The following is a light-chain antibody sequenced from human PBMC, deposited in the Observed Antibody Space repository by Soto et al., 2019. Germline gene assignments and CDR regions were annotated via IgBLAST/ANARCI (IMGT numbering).Light chain of an antibody. CDR3: QQSYSALLLT. Sequence: DIQMTQSPSSLSASVGYRFTITCRASQSISSYLNWYQQKPGKAPKLLIYAASSLQSGVPSRFSGSGSGTDFTLTIRSLQPEDFATYYCQQSYSALLLTFGGGTKGDIK. CDR2: AAS. J-gene: IGKJ4*01. CDR1: QSISSY. V-gene: IGKV1-39*01.